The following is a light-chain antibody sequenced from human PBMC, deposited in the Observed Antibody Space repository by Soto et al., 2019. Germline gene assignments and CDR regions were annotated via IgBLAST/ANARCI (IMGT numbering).Light chain of an antibody. CDR3: QQSYSTLFT. CDR2: SAS. J-gene: IGKJ3*01. CDR1: QSISTY. Sequence: DIQMTQSPSSLSASVGDRVTITCRASQSISTYLNWYQQKPGKAPRLLIYSASSLQSGVPSRFSGGGSGTDFILTISSLQPEDFATYYCQQSYSTLFTFGPGTKVDIK. V-gene: IGKV1-39*01.